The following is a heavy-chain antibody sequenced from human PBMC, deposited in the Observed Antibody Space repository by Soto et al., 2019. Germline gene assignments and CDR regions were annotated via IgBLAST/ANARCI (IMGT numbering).Heavy chain of an antibody. CDR3: AKDGYPANWFDP. CDR2: ISYDGSNK. V-gene: IGHV3-30*18. Sequence: HPGGSLRLSCAASGFTFSSYGMHWVRQAPGKGLEWVAVISYDGSNKYYADSVKGRFTISRDNSKNTLYLQMNSLRAEDTAVYYCAKDGYPANWFDPWGQGTLVTVSS. CDR1: GFTFSSYG. D-gene: IGHD5-12*01. J-gene: IGHJ5*02.